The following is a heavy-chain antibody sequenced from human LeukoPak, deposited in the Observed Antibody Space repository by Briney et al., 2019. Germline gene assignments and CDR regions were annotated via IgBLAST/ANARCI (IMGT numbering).Heavy chain of an antibody. D-gene: IGHD3-22*01. J-gene: IGHJ4*02. V-gene: IGHV3-74*01. CDR1: GFTFSSYW. CDR3: ARIGDGDSRGYYY. Sequence: GGSLRLYCAASGFTFSSYWMPWVRQAPGKGLVWVSRINGDGSSTSYADSVKGRFTSSRDNAKNTLYLQMNSLRAEDTAVYYCARIGDGDSRGYYYWGQGTLVTVSS. CDR2: INGDGSST.